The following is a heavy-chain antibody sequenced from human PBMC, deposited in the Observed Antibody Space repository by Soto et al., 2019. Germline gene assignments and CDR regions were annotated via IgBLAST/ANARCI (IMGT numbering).Heavy chain of an antibody. Sequence: QVQLVQSGAEVKKHGASVKVSCKASGYTFTSYGISWVRQAPGQGLEWMGWISAYNGNTNYAQKLLGRVTLTTGTSTSTGYMELRSLRSDDTVVYYCARADSNYGLVVDYWCQGTLVTVSS. J-gene: IGHJ4*02. CDR2: ISAYNGNT. CDR1: GYTFTSYG. V-gene: IGHV1-18*04. CDR3: ARADSNYGLVVDY. D-gene: IGHD4-4*01.